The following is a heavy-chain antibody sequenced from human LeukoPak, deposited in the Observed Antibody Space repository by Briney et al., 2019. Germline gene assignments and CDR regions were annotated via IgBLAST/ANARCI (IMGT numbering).Heavy chain of an antibody. Sequence: ASVNVSCKASGGTFSSYAISWVRQAPGQGLEWMGGSIPIFGTANYAQKFQGRVTITGDESTSTAYMALSRLRSEDTAVYYCARGLLTRAERPRYYYYMDVWGKGTTVTVSS. CDR1: GGTFSSYA. V-gene: IGHV1-69*13. D-gene: IGHD7-27*01. J-gene: IGHJ6*03. CDR2: SIPIFGTA. CDR3: ARGLLTRAERPRYYYYMDV.